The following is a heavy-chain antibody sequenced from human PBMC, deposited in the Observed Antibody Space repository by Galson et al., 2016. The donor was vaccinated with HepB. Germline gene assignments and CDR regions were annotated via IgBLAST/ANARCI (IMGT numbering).Heavy chain of an antibody. V-gene: IGHV1-24*01. J-gene: IGHJ4*02. Sequence: SVKVSCKASGYTLSELSMHWVRQAPGKGLEWVCRSDTEDGETIYAQNFQGRVTMTEDTSTDSAYLELSSLRSEDTAMYYCAIEYSSGWDLDHWGQGTLVTVSS. CDR1: GYTLSELS. D-gene: IGHD6-19*01. CDR3: AIEYSSGWDLDH. CDR2: SDTEDGET.